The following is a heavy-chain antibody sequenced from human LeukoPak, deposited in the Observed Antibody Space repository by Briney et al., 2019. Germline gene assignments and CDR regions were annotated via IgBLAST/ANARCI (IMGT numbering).Heavy chain of an antibody. CDR3: ARLVAVRGTYYFDY. J-gene: IGHJ4*02. Sequence: PGESLKISCKGFGYSFINYWIGWVRQMPGKGLEWMGIIYPGDSDSIYSPSFQGQVTISADKSINTAYLQWSSLKASDTAMYYCARLVAVRGTYYFDYWGQGTLVTVSS. V-gene: IGHV5-51*01. CDR1: GYSFINYW. D-gene: IGHD3-10*01. CDR2: IYPGDSDS.